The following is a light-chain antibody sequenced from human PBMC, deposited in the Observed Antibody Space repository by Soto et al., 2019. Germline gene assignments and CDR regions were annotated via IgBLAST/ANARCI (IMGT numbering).Light chain of an antibody. Sequence: DIQMTQSPSSLSASLGARITITCRASQSISNYLNWYQQKPGKAPKLLIYAASRLESGVPSRFSGSGSCTDFTLTISSLQPEDVTSYYCQQTSSKIRYTFGQGTKVEI. CDR3: QQTSSKIRYT. CDR1: QSISNY. CDR2: AAS. V-gene: IGKV1-39*01. J-gene: IGKJ2*01.